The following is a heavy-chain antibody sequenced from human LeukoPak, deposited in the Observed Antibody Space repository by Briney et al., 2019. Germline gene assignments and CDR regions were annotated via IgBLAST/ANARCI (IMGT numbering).Heavy chain of an antibody. CDR3: ARDSAMVRGVIDY. D-gene: IGHD3-10*01. V-gene: IGHV3-48*03. CDR1: GFTFSSYE. Sequence: PGGSLRLSCAASGFTFSSYEMNWVRQAPGKGLEWVSYISSSGSTIYYADSVKGRFTISRDNAKNSLYLQMNSLRAEDTAVYYCARDSAMVRGVIDYWGQGTLVTVSS. J-gene: IGHJ4*02. CDR2: ISSSGSTI.